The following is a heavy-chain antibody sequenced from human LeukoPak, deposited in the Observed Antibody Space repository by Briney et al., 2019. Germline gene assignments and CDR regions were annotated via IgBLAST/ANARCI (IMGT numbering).Heavy chain of an antibody. V-gene: IGHV3-30*03. CDR2: ISYGGSKE. CDR1: GFSFSSYG. D-gene: IGHD3-22*01. CDR3: ARPPFASSDYYQRPFDY. J-gene: IGHJ4*02. Sequence: GGSLSLSCAASGFSFSSYGMHWVRQPPGKGLEWVAVISYGGSKEYYADSVPAPFTTSRDNSKNPLYLQMTGLRAEDTAVYHCARPPFASSDYYQRPFDYWGQGTLVTVP.